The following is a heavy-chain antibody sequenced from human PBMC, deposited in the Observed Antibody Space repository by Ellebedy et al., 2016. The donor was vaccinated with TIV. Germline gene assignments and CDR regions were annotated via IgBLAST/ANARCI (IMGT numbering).Heavy chain of an antibody. CDR1: GFTFSNYW. CDR2: IKQDGSEK. Sequence: GGSLRLSCAASGFTFSNYWMSWVRQAPGKGLEWVANIKQDGSEKYYVDSVKGRFTISRDNAKNSLFLQVSSLRAEDTAVYYCARSPGSYWYFDLWGRGTLVTVSS. J-gene: IGHJ2*01. D-gene: IGHD2-15*01. V-gene: IGHV3-7*01. CDR3: ARSPGSYWYFDL.